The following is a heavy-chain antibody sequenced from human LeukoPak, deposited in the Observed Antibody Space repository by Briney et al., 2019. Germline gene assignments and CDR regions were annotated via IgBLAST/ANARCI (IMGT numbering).Heavy chain of an antibody. Sequence: ASVKVSCKASGYTFTGYYMHWVRQAPGQGLEWMGWINPDSGGTNFAQKFQGRVTMTRDTSISTAYMELSRLRSDDTAVYYCARVFSYGNDHDASDIWGQGTMVTVSS. J-gene: IGHJ3*02. D-gene: IGHD5-18*01. CDR2: INPDSGGT. V-gene: IGHV1-2*02. CDR3: ARVFSYGNDHDASDI. CDR1: GYTFTGYY.